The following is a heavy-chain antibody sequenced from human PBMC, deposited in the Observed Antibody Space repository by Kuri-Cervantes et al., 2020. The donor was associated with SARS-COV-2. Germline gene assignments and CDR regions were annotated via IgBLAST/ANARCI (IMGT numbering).Heavy chain of an antibody. D-gene: IGHD1-26*01. Sequence: GGSLRLSCAASGLTFSVYGLNWVRQAPGEGLEWVSYISSSSSTIHYADSVKGRFTISRDNAKKSLFLQMNSLRAEDTAVYYCASEVIPNPSEKYAYYGLDVWGQGTTVTVSS. CDR1: GLTFSVYG. V-gene: IGHV3-48*01. CDR3: ASEVIPNPSEKYAYYGLDV. J-gene: IGHJ6*02. CDR2: ISSSSSTI.